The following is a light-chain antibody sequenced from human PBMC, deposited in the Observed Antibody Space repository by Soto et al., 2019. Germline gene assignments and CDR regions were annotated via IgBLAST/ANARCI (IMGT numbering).Light chain of an antibody. Sequence: IVLTQSPGTLSLSPGERATLSCRASQSVSSSYLAWYQQKPGQAPRLLIYGASSRATGIPDRFSGSGSGTDFTLTISRLEPEDSAVYYCQQYGDLPWTFGQGTKVDIK. CDR3: QQYGDLPWT. J-gene: IGKJ1*01. CDR2: GAS. V-gene: IGKV3-20*01. CDR1: QSVSSSY.